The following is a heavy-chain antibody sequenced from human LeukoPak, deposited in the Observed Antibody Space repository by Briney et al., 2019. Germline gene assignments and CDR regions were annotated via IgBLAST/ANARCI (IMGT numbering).Heavy chain of an antibody. V-gene: IGHV3-23*01. CDR2: ISGSGGST. D-gene: IGHD5-18*01. J-gene: IGHJ4*02. Sequence: GGSLRLSCAASGFTFSSYAMSWVRQAPGKGLEWVSTISGSGGSTYYADSVKGRFTISRDNSKNTVYLQMNSLRAEDTAVYYCAKDSRIQLWLGYVYWGQGTLVTVSS. CDR1: GFTFSSYA. CDR3: AKDSRIQLWLGYVY.